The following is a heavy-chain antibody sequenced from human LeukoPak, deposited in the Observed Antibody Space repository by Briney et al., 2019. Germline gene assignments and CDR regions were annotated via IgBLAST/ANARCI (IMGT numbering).Heavy chain of an antibody. CDR1: GFTLRCYW. CDR3: ASKRQQLLRGTCEH. CDR2: INSDGSST. Sequence: GGSLLLSFATSGFTLRCYWMHWVRQAPGKGLVYVSHINSDGSSTSYADSVKGRFTISRDNAKNTLYLRMNSLRAEDTAVYYCASKRQQLLRGTCEHWGQKPVVSVSS. J-gene: IGHJ4*02. D-gene: IGHD6-13*01. V-gene: IGHV3-74*01.